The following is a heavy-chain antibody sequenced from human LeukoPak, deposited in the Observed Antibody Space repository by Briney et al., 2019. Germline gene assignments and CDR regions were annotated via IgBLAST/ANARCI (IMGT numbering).Heavy chain of an antibody. Sequence: GGSLRLSCAASGFNFRDAAMTWVRQAPGKGLEWVSLISFSGDNSYYADSVKGRFTISRDNSKYTLSLQMNSLRVEDTAIYYCAKDIQLSTWGLGTMVTVSS. J-gene: IGHJ3*01. CDR3: AKDIQLST. D-gene: IGHD5-24*01. CDR1: GFNFRDAA. CDR2: ISFSGDNS. V-gene: IGHV3-23*01.